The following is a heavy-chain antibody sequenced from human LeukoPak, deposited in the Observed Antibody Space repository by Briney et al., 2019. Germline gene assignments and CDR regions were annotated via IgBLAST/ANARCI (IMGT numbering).Heavy chain of an antibody. J-gene: IGHJ4*02. CDR3: ARVLNYYDSSGYYFSY. CDR2: ISYDGSNK. CDR1: GFTFSYYT. V-gene: IGHV3-30-3*01. D-gene: IGHD3-22*01. Sequence: GGSLRLSCAASGFTFSYYTMHWVSQAPGKGLEWVAVISYDGSNKYYADSVKGRFTISRDNSKNTLYLQMNSLRAEDTAVYYCARVLNYYDSSGYYFSYWGQGTLVTVSS.